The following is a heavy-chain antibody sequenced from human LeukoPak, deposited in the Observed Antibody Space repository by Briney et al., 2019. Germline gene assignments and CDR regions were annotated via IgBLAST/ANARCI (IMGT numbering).Heavy chain of an antibody. Sequence: SETLSLTCTVSGGSISSYYWSWIRQPAGKGLEWIGRIYTSGSTNYNPSLKSRVTMSVDTSKNQFSLKLSSVTAADTAVYYCASAERSPYGSGSYYNSVLYWGQGTLVTGSS. J-gene: IGHJ4*02. CDR2: IYTSGST. D-gene: IGHD3-10*01. V-gene: IGHV4-4*07. CDR3: ASAERSPYGSGSYYNSVLY. CDR1: GGSISSYY.